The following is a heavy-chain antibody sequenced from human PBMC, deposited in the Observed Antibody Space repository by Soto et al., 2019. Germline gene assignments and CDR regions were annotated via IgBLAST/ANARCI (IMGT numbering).Heavy chain of an antibody. CDR1: GGYISSDY. D-gene: IGHD1-7*01. Sequence: PSETMSLTCTVAGGYISSDYWSWIRQPPGMGLEWIGYIHYSGGSNYSPSLQSRVTMSVDTSKNHVSLRLSSVTTADTAVYYCARSWNYVFDLWGQGTPVTVSS. V-gene: IGHV4-59*01. CDR2: IHYSGGS. CDR3: ARSWNYVFDL. J-gene: IGHJ4*02.